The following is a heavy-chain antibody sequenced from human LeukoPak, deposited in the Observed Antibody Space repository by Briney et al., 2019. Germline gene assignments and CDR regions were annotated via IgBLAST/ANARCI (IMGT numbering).Heavy chain of an antibody. CDR1: GGSMSSYN. Sequence: SETLSLTCTVSGGSMSSYNWNWIRQPAGKGVEWIGRMYTSGSPIYNPSLKSRVTMSVDTSKNQFSLKLSSVTAADTAVYYCARQYTPWYFDLWGRGTLVTVSS. CDR2: MYTSGSP. J-gene: IGHJ2*01. D-gene: IGHD2-15*01. V-gene: IGHV4-4*07. CDR3: ARQYTPWYFDL.